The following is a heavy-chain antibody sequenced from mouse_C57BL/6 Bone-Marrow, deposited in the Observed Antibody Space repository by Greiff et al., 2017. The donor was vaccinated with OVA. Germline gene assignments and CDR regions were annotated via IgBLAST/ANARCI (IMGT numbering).Heavy chain of an antibody. J-gene: IGHJ4*01. D-gene: IGHD2-3*01. CDR3: ARGWLLRGSAMDY. CDR2: ISNKANNHAT. V-gene: IGHV6-6*01. CDR1: ALHSPSAS. Sequence: EVKLQESGGGLVQPGGSMKLSCAASALHSPSASMDWVRQSPEKGLEWVAEISNKANNHATYYAESVKGRFTISRDDAKSSVYLQMNSLRAEDTGMYYCARGWLLRGSAMDYWGQGTSVTVSS.